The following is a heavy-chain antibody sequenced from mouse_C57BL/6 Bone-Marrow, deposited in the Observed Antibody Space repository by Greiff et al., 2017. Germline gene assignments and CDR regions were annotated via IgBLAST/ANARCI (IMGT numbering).Heavy chain of an antibody. CDR1: GYTFTSYG. V-gene: IGHV1-81*01. Sequence: QVQLKESGAELARPGASVKLSCKASGYTFTSYGISWVKQRTGQGLEWIGEIYPRSGTTYYNEKFKGKATLTADKSSSTAYMELRSLTSEDSAVYFCARDSSGYPIDYWGQGTTLTVSS. CDR3: ARDSSGYPIDY. D-gene: IGHD3-2*02. CDR2: IYPRSGTT. J-gene: IGHJ2*01.